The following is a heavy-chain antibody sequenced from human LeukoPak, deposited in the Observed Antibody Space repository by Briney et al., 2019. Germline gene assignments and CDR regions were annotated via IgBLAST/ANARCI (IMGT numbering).Heavy chain of an antibody. CDR3: AKDDGDYYDSSGYYYEYSYYGMDV. D-gene: IGHD3-22*01. J-gene: IGHJ6*02. V-gene: IGHV3-23*01. CDR2: ISGSGGST. CDR1: KFAFSSYA. Sequence: PGGSLRLSCAASKFAFSSYAMSWVRQAPGKGLEWVSAISGSGGSTYYADSVKGRFTISRDNSKNTLYLQMNSLRAEDTAVYYCAKDDGDYYDSSGYYYEYSYYGMDVWGQGTTVTVSS.